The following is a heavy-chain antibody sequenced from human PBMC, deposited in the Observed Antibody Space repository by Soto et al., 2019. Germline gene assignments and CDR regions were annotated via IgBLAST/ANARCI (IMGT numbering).Heavy chain of an antibody. CDR1: GYTFSSYA. D-gene: IGHD3-3*01. CDR2: ISYDGSNK. V-gene: IGHV3-30-3*01. Sequence: SCKASGYTFSSYAMHWVRQAPGKGLEWVAVISYDGSNKYYADSVKGRFTISRDNSKNTLYLQMNSLRAEDTAVYYCAREYYDFWSGFLPHYYYYGMDVWGQGTTVTVSS. CDR3: AREYYDFWSGFLPHYYYYGMDV. J-gene: IGHJ6*02.